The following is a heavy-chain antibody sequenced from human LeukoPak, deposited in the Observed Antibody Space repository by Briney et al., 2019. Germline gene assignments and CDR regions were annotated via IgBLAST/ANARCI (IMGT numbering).Heavy chain of an antibody. CDR3: ARGSGKGGYRSFDY. CDR1: GYTFTAYY. J-gene: IGHJ4*02. D-gene: IGHD5-18*01. V-gene: IGHV1-2*02. Sequence: GASVKVSCKASGYTFTAYYTHWVRQAPGQGLEWMGWLNPNSGGAEYEQKFQGRVTMTRDTSISTAYMDLSSLTFDDAAVYYCARGSGKGGYRSFDYWGQGTLVTVSS. CDR2: LNPNSGGA.